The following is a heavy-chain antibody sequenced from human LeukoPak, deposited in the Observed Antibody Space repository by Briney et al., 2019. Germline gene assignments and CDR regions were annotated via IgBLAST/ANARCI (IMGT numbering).Heavy chain of an antibody. V-gene: IGHV3-21*01. J-gene: IGHJ4*01. CDR2: ISSTSSSV. CDR3: LRGDVRDY. CDR1: GFTFSTST. Sequence: GGSLRLSCAASGFTFSTSTMNWVRQAPGKGLEWVSSISSTSSSVHYADSAKGRFTISRDNAKNSLYLQMNRLRAEDTAVYYCLRGDVRDYWDHETLVTVSS. D-gene: IGHD2-21*01.